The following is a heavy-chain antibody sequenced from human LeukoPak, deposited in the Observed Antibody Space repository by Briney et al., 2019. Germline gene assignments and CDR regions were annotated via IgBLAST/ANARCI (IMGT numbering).Heavy chain of an antibody. Sequence: GGSLRLSCAASGFTFSSYDMHWVRQATGKGLEWVSAIGTAGDTYYPCSVKGRFTISRENAKNSLYLQMNSLRAGDTAVYYCARALRYDSSGPTDAFDIWGQGTMVTVSS. CDR3: ARALRYDSSGPTDAFDI. V-gene: IGHV3-13*01. J-gene: IGHJ3*02. CDR2: IGTAGDT. D-gene: IGHD3-22*01. CDR1: GFTFSSYD.